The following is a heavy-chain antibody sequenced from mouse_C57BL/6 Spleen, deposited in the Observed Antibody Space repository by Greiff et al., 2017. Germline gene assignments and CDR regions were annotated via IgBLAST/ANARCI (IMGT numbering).Heavy chain of an antibody. CDR1: GYTFTSYW. Sequence: VQLQQPGAELVKPGASVKLSCKASGYTFTSYWMHWVKQRPGQGLEWIGMIHPNSGSTNYNEKFKSKATLTVDKSSSTAYMQLSSLTSEDSAVYYCAREEPGTGAMDYWGQGTSVTVSS. CDR3: AREEPGTGAMDY. J-gene: IGHJ4*01. V-gene: IGHV1-64*01. D-gene: IGHD4-1*01. CDR2: IHPNSGST.